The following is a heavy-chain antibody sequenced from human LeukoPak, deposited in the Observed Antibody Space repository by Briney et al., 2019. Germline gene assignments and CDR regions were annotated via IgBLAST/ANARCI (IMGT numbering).Heavy chain of an antibody. V-gene: IGHV3-21*01. CDR1: GFTFSSYS. CDR3: ARDSSSWYYFDY. D-gene: IGHD6-13*01. J-gene: IGHJ4*02. CDR2: ISSSSSYI. Sequence: PGGTLRLSCAASGFTFSSYSMNWVRQAPGKGLEWVSSISSSSSYIYYADSVKGRFTISRDNAKNSLYLQMNSLRAEDTAVYYCARDSSSWYYFDYWGQGTLVTVSS.